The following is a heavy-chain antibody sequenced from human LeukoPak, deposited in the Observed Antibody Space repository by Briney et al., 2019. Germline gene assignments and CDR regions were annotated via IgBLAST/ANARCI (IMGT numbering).Heavy chain of an antibody. CDR1: GGSISSYY. CDR2: IYYSGST. V-gene: IGHV4-59*01. CDR3: ARDDGDNDAFDI. D-gene: IGHD4-17*01. Sequence: SETLSLTCTVPGGSISSYYWSWIRQPPGKGLEWIGYIYYSGSTNYNPSLKSRVTISVDTSKNQFSLKLSSVTAADTAVYYCARDDGDNDAFDIWGQGTMVTVSS. J-gene: IGHJ3*02.